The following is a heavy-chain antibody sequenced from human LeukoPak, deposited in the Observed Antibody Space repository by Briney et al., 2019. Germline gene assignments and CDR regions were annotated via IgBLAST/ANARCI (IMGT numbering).Heavy chain of an antibody. Sequence: KPSETLSLTCTVSGGSIGSSSYYWSWIRQPAGKGLEWIGRIYTSGSTNYNPSLKSRVTMSVDTSKNQFSLKLSSVTAADTAVYYCARVRTGGYYFDYWGQGTLVTVSS. CDR2: IYTSGST. J-gene: IGHJ4*02. V-gene: IGHV4-61*02. CDR1: GGSIGSSSYY. CDR3: ARVRTGGYYFDY. D-gene: IGHD3-10*01.